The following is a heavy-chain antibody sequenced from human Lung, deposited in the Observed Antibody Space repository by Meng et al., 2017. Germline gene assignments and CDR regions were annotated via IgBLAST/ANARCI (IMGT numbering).Heavy chain of an antibody. CDR1: GGSISISNYY. CDR3: ARGQKGYFDL. J-gene: IGHJ2*01. Sequence: QVQLQESGPGLGKPSQALSLTCTVSGGSISISNYYWSWIRQPPGKGLEWSGHIYNSGSTYYNPSLKSRITISVDTSKNQFSLKLSSVTAADTAVYYCARGQKGYFDLWGRGTLVTVSS. CDR2: IYNSGST. V-gene: IGHV4-30-4*01.